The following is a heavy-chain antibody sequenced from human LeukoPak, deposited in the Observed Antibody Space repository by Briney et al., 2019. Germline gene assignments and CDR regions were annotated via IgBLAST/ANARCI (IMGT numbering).Heavy chain of an antibody. CDR3: ARNDFYDLGSYHSGFDY. Sequence: PGGSLRLSCAASGFIFNNYGMHWVRQAPGKGLEWVAFIRYYADSVKGRFTISRDNSKNTVFLQMNSLRPEDTAMYYCARNDFYDLGSYHSGFDYWGLGTLVTVSS. CDR2: IRY. CDR1: GFIFNNYG. D-gene: IGHD3-10*01. J-gene: IGHJ4*02. V-gene: IGHV3-30*02.